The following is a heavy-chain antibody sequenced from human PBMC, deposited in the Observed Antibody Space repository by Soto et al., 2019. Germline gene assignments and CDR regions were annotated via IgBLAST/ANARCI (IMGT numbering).Heavy chain of an antibody. D-gene: IGHD1-1*01. Sequence: SETLSLTCTVSGGSISSSSYYWGWIRQPPGKGLEWIGSIYYSGSTYYNPSLKSRVTISVDTSKNQFSLKLSSVTAADTAVYYCARHFREPFVGLATFDYWGQGTLVTVSS. V-gene: IGHV4-39*01. CDR1: GGSISSSSYY. CDR2: IYYSGST. J-gene: IGHJ4*02. CDR3: ARHFREPFVGLATFDY.